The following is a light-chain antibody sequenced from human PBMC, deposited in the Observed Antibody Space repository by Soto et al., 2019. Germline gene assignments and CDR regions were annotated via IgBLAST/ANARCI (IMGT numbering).Light chain of an antibody. CDR2: TAS. J-gene: IGKJ4*01. Sequence: DIQMTQSPSSLSASVGDRVTITCRASQGIAKDLAWYQQRPGKVPKLLIHTASTLQSGVPSRFSGSGSGTDFTLTIDSLQPEDAATYYCQKYKTAPLTFGGGTKVDIK. CDR3: QKYKTAPLT. V-gene: IGKV1-27*01. CDR1: QGIAKD.